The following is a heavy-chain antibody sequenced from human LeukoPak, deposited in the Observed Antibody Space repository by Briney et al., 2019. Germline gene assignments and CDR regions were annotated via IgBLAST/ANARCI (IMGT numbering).Heavy chain of an antibody. V-gene: IGHV3-7*01. CDR3: ARDGTAAGLYFDL. CDR1: GFTFTDYW. Sequence: PGGSLRLSCAVSGFTFTDYWMNWVRQAPGKGLEWVASIRQDGSEKTYVDSVKGRFTISRDNTKNSLSLQVNSLRVEDTAVCYCARDGTAAGLYFDLWGQGTLLTVSS. J-gene: IGHJ4*01. D-gene: IGHD6-13*01. CDR2: IRQDGSEK.